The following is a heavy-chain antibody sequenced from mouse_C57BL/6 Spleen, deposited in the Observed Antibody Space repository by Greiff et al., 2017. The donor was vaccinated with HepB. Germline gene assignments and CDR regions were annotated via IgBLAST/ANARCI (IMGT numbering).Heavy chain of an antibody. D-gene: IGHD5-1*01. Sequence: LQESGAELVKPGASVKISCKASGYTFTDYYINWVKQRPGQGLVGIGEIGPGSGSTYYNEKFKGKATLTADKSSSTAYMQLRSLTSEDSAVYCCARGGSNWFFDGWGRATTFTVSS. J-gene: IGHJ1*03. CDR1: GYTFTDYY. V-gene: IGHV1-77*01. CDR3: ARGGSNWFFDG. CDR2: IGPGSGST.